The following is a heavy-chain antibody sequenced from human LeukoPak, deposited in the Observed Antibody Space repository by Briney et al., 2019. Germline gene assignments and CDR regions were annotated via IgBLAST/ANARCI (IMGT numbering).Heavy chain of an antibody. CDR2: INHSGST. D-gene: IGHD3-3*01. Sequence: SETLSLTCAVYGGSFSGYYWSWIRQPPGEGLEWIGEINHSGSTNYNPSLKSRATISVDTSKHQFSLELSSVPAADTAVYYCASKALYDFWSGPDYWGQGTLVTVSS. CDR3: ASKALYDFWSGPDY. J-gene: IGHJ4*02. V-gene: IGHV4-34*01. CDR1: GGSFSGYY.